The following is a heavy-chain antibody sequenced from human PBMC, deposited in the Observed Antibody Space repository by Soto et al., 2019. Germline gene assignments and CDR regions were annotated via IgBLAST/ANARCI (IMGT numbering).Heavy chain of an antibody. CDR3: VKDLQLWPLDS. D-gene: IGHD2-21*01. Sequence: EVQLVESGGGLVQPGESLRLSCAASGLTFRSYWMHWVRQAPGKGLVWVSRINTDGSVAMYVDSVKGRFTISRDNAKNTLYLHMNSLRAEDTAVYYRVKDLQLWPLDSWGQGTLVTVPS. CDR2: INTDGSVA. CDR1: GLTFRSYW. J-gene: IGHJ4*02. V-gene: IGHV3-74*03.